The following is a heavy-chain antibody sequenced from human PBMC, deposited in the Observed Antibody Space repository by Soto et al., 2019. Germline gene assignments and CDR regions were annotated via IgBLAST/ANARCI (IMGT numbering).Heavy chain of an antibody. J-gene: IGHJ4*02. V-gene: IGHV1-18*01. Sequence: ASVKVSCKASGYTFTSYGISWVRQAPGQGLEWMGWISAYNGNTNYAQKLQGRVTMTTDTPTSTAYMELRSLRSDDTAVYYCARVAPAAAGTLHFDYWGQGTLVTVSS. CDR2: ISAYNGNT. CDR3: ARVAPAAAGTLHFDY. D-gene: IGHD6-13*01. CDR1: GYTFTSYG.